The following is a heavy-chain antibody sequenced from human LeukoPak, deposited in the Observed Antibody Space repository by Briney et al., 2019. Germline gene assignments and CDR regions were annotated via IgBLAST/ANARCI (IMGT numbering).Heavy chain of an antibody. CDR3: ARDMIINYDFWSGALDFDY. D-gene: IGHD3-3*01. CDR2: ISSSSSTI. CDR1: GFTFSSYS. J-gene: IGHJ4*02. Sequence: GGSLRLSCAASGFTFSSYSMNWVRQAPGKGLEWVSYISSSSSTIYYADSVKGRFTISRDNAKNSLYLQMNSLRAEDTAVYYCARDMIINYDFWSGALDFDYWGQGTLVTVSS. V-gene: IGHV3-48*01.